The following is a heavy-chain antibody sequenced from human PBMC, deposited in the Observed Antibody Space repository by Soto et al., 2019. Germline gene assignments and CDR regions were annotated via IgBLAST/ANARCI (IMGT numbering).Heavy chain of an antibody. V-gene: IGHV5-51*01. CDR2: IYPGDSDT. CDR1: GYSFSTDW. J-gene: IGHJ4*02. Sequence: PGGSLKISCKASGYSFSTDWIAWVRQMPGKGLQWMGVIYPGDSDTRYSPSLQGQVTMSVDKSIHTAYLHWSSLRTSDSAMYYCARSRAAAGTPFDLWGQGTLVTVSS. D-gene: IGHD6-13*01. CDR3: ARSRAAAGTPFDL.